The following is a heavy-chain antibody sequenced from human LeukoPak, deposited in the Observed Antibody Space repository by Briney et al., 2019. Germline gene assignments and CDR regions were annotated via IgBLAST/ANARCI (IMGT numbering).Heavy chain of an antibody. CDR3: AKDLGYYDSSGSDY. CDR2: ISGSGGST. Sequence: GGSLRLSCAASGFTFSSYAMSWVRQAPGKGLEWVSAISGSGGSTYYADSVKGRFTISRVNSKNTLYLQMNSLRAEDTAVYYCAKDLGYYDSSGSDYWGQGTLVTVSS. V-gene: IGHV3-23*01. J-gene: IGHJ4*02. CDR1: GFTFSSYA. D-gene: IGHD3-22*01.